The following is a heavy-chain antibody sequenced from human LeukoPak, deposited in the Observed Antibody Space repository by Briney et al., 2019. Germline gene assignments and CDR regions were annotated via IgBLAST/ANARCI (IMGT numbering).Heavy chain of an antibody. J-gene: IGHJ4*02. CDR2: TYYRSKWYN. Sequence: SQTLSLTCAISGDSVSRDSAAWNWIRQSPSRGLEWLGRTYYRSKWYNDYAVSVKSRININPDTSKNQFSLQLSSVTPEDTAVYYCARPYYDFWSDTEDYWGQGTLVTVSS. CDR3: ARPYYDFWSDTEDY. CDR1: GDSVSRDSAA. V-gene: IGHV6-1*01. D-gene: IGHD3-3*01.